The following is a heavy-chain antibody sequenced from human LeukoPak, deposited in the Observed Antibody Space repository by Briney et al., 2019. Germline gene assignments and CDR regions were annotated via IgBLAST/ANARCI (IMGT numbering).Heavy chain of an antibody. V-gene: IGHV3-48*03. CDR2: ISSSGSTI. CDR1: GFTFGSYE. J-gene: IGHJ6*04. D-gene: IGHD6-19*01. CDR3: ARRGQWPGLHYYYGMDV. Sequence: AGGSLRLSCPASGFTFGSYEMNWVRQAPGKGLNWVSYISSSGSTIYYADSVKGRFTISRDNAKNSLYLQMNSLRAEDTAVYYCARRGQWPGLHYYYGMDVWGKGTTVTVSS.